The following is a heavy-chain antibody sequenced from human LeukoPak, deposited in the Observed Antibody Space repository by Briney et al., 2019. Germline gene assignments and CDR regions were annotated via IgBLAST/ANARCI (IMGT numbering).Heavy chain of an antibody. CDR2: IDNDGSWT. J-gene: IGHJ4*02. Sequence: GGSLRLSCAASGNYWMHWVRQAPGKGLVWVSHIDNDGSWTSYADSVKGRFTISKDNAKNTVYLQMNSLRAEDTAVYYCVSFYETYWGRGTLVTVSS. CDR3: VSFYETY. CDR1: GNYW. D-gene: IGHD2/OR15-2a*01. V-gene: IGHV3-74*01.